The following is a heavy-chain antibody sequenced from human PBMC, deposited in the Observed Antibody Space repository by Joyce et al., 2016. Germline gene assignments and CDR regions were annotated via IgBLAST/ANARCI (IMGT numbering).Heavy chain of an antibody. Sequence: KKPGSSVKVSCRAFGGTRSGYAISWVRQAPGQGLEWMGGITPIFATAKYAQKFQTRLTITADKSTNTAYMELSSLRSEDTAIYYCVRVRQSGNINDDWGQGTQVTVSS. D-gene: IGHD3-10*01. V-gene: IGHV1-69*06. CDR2: ITPIFATA. J-gene: IGHJ4*02. CDR1: GGTRSGYA. CDR3: VRVRQSGNINDD.